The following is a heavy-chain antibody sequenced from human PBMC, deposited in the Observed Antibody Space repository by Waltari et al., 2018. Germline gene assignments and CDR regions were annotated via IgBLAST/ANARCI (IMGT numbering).Heavy chain of an antibody. CDR1: GFTFRTQW. V-gene: IGHV3-7*01. D-gene: IGHD4-4*01. J-gene: IGHJ4*02. Sequence: EVQLVDSGGGLVQPGGSLTLSCVASGFTFRTQWMNWVRQAPGKGLGWLALINPDGNAKYYLDSVKGRFTISRDNTENVLYLQMNSLRAEDTAIYYCAKDPLYIDPGPTFDYWGQGTPVTVSS. CDR3: AKDPLYIDPGPTFDY. CDR2: INPDGNAK.